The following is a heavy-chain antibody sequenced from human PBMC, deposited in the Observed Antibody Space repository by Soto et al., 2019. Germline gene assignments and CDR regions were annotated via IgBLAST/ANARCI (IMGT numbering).Heavy chain of an antibody. CDR2: ISYDGSNK. J-gene: IGHJ6*02. V-gene: IGHV3-30-3*01. CDR3: ARGCRSGSRVYYYYGMDV. CDR1: GFTFSSYA. D-gene: IGHD2-15*01. Sequence: QVQLVESGGGVVQPGMSLRLSCAASGFTFSSYAMHWVRQAPGKGLEWVAVISYDGSNKYYADSVKGRFTISRDNSKNTLYLQMNSLRAEDTAVYYCARGCRSGSRVYYYYGMDVWGQGTTVTVSS.